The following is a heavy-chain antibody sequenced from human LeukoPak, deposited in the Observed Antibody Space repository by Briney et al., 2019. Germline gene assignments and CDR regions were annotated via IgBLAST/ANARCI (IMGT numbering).Heavy chain of an antibody. CDR2: INGDGRDK. Sequence: PGGSLRLSCAASGFTFSSYWMNWVRQAPGKGLGWVANINGDGRDKYYVGSVRGRFTISRDSADNALYLQMNSLRGDDTAVYYCARGVDSAIDWWGQGTLVTVSS. J-gene: IGHJ4*02. V-gene: IGHV3-7*01. CDR3: ARGVDSAIDW. CDR1: GFTFSSYW. D-gene: IGHD3-9*01.